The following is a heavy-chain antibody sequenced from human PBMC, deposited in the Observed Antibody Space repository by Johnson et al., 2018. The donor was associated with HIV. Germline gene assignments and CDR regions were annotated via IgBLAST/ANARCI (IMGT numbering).Heavy chain of an antibody. Sequence: VQLVESGGGLVKPGGSLRLSCRASGFPFSNAWMNWVRKAPGKGLEWVGRLTSKVDGGTTDYAAPVKDRFTISRDDSKNTLYLQMSSLRTEDAAVYYCTTEEDAFDIWGQGTMVTVSS. J-gene: IGHJ3*02. V-gene: IGHV3-15*01. CDR2: LTSKVDGGTT. CDR1: GFPFSNAW. CDR3: TTEEDAFDI.